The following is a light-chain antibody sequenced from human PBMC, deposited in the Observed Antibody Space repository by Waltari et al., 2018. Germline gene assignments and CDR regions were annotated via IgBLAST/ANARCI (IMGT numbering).Light chain of an antibody. J-gene: IGKJ3*01. CDR3: QQYGSSPLT. CDR1: QSVSSSS. CDR2: GAS. V-gene: IGKV3-20*01. Sequence: IVLTQSPGTLSLSPGERATLSCRASQSVSSSSLAWYQQKPCQAPRLLIYGASSRATGIPDRCSGSGSGTDFTLNISRLEPEDFAVYYCQQYGSSPLTFGPGTKVDIK.